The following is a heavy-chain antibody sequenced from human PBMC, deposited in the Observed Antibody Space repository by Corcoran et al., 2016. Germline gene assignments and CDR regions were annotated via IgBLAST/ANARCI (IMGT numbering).Heavy chain of an antibody. CDR2: INHSGST. Sequence: QVQLQQWGAGLLKPSETLSLTCAVYGGSFSGYYWSWIRQPPGKGLEWIGEINHSGSTNYNPSLKSRVTISVDTSKNQFTLKLSSVTAADTAVYYCARGGLSCAYSGSYGAYYFDYWGQGTLVTVSS. D-gene: IGHD1-26*01. J-gene: IGHJ4*02. CDR3: ARGGLSCAYSGSYGAYYFDY. CDR1: GGSFSGYY. V-gene: IGHV4-34*01.